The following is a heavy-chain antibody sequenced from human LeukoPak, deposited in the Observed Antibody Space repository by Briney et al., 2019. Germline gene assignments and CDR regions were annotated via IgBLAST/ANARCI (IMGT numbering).Heavy chain of an antibody. D-gene: IGHD2-2*02. V-gene: IGHV1-2*02. CDR3: ARDQVPAAIRFRRTPCFAP. CDR2: INPNSGGT. CDR1: GYTFTGYY. J-gene: IGHJ5*02. Sequence: ASVKVSCKASGYTFTGYYMHWVRQAPGQGLEWMGWINPNSGGTNYAQKFQGRVTMTRDTSISTAYMELSRLRSDDTAVYYCARDQVPAAIRFRRTPCFAPWGQGTLVTVPS.